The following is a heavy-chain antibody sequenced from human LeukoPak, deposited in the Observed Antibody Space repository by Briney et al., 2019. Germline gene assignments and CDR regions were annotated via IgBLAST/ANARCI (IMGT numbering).Heavy chain of an antibody. Sequence: SETLSLTCTVSGGSISSSSYYWGWIRQPPGKGLEWIGYIYHSGSTYYNPSLKSRVTISVDRSKNQFSLKLSSVTAADTAVYYCARDQTYYDFWSGYEKTSRAFDIWGQGTMVTVSS. CDR1: GGSISSSSYY. CDR2: IYHSGST. J-gene: IGHJ3*02. CDR3: ARDQTYYDFWSGYEKTSRAFDI. V-gene: IGHV4-39*07. D-gene: IGHD3-3*01.